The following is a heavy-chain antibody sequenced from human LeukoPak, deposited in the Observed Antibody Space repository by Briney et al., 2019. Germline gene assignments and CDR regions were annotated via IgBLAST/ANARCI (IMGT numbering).Heavy chain of an antibody. Sequence: GGSLRLSCEASGYTFSNYNMNWVRQAPGKGLEWVSGISPNGVITYYADSVKGRFTISRDNSKGTVSLQMNSLRPEDTAVYYCAKDDAWLQYGDWGRGTLVTVSS. CDR2: ISPNGVIT. CDR3: AKDDAWLQYGD. CDR1: GYTFSNYN. D-gene: IGHD5-24*01. J-gene: IGHJ4*02. V-gene: IGHV3-23*01.